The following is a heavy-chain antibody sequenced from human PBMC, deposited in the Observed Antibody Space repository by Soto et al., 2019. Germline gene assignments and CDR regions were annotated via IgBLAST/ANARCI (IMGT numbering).Heavy chain of an antibody. Sequence: QVQLVQSGAEVKKPGASVKVSCKASGYTFTSFDIHWVRQAPGQGLEWMGWLNPNSGNTDYAQKFQGRVTMTRNTAIITASMELSSLRSEDTAVDYCARAPFPMSTYLDVWGKGTTVTVSS. CDR2: LNPNSGNT. CDR1: GYTFTSFD. J-gene: IGHJ6*03. CDR3: ARAPFPMSTYLDV. V-gene: IGHV1-8*01.